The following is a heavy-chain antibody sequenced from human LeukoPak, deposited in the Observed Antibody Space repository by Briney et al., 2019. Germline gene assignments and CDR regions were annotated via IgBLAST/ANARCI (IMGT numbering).Heavy chain of an antibody. D-gene: IGHD3-3*01. J-gene: IGHJ6*03. Sequence: SETLSLTCTVAGGSISSYYWSWIRQPPGKGLEWIGYIYYSGSTNYNPSLKSRVTISVDTSKNQFFLKLSPVTAADTAVYYCARDTRGHYDFWSGSGYYYMDVWGKGTTVTVSS. CDR2: IYYSGST. V-gene: IGHV4-59*01. CDR3: ARDTRGHYDFWSGSGYYYMDV. CDR1: GGSISSYY.